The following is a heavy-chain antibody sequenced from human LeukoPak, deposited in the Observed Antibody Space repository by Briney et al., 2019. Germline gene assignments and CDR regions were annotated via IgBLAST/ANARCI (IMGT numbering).Heavy chain of an antibody. CDR1: GFTVRDNY. Sequence: GGSLRLSCAASGFTVRDNYMSWVRQAPGKGLECVSVISNGGDTYYADSVKGRFTISRDNAKNSLYLQMNSLRAEDTAVYYCARQVVPAAFSYWGQGTLVTVSS. V-gene: IGHV3-66*04. J-gene: IGHJ4*02. CDR2: ISNGGDT. CDR3: ARQVVPAAFSY. D-gene: IGHD2-2*01.